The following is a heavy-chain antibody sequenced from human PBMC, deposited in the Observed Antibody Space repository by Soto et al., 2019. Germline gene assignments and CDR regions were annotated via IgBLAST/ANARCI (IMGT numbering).Heavy chain of an antibody. CDR1: GFPFNNAW. CDR2: VKSKADGGSG. J-gene: IGHJ4*01. CDR3: TTDSYTTMIMVRGDY. Sequence: GGSLRLSCAASGFPFNNAWINWVRQVPGKGLEWVGRVKSKADGGSGDYAAPVKGRFVVSRDDSKDIVYLQMSSLKIEDTGVYYCTTDSYTTMIMVRGDYWGHGTLVTVSS. V-gene: IGHV3-15*07. D-gene: IGHD3-10*01.